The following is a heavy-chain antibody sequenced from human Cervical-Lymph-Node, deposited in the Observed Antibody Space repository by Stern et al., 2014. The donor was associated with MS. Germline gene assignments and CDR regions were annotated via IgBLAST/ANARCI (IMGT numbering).Heavy chain of an antibody. CDR3: ARDAWPAASGPLIDY. Sequence: EVQLVESGGGLVQPGGSLRLSCAASGFTFSSHWMHWVRQAPGKGLVCVSRIYGDGSSTKYADSVKGRFTISRDNAKRTLYLQMNSLRAEDSAVYYCARDAWPAASGPLIDYWGRGTLVTVSS. J-gene: IGHJ4*02. V-gene: IGHV3-74*03. D-gene: IGHD6-13*01. CDR2: IYGDGSST. CDR1: GFTFSSHW.